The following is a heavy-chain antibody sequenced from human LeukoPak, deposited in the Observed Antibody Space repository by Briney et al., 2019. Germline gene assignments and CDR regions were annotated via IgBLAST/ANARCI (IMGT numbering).Heavy chain of an antibody. D-gene: IGHD4-23*01. CDR2: INPNSGGT. CDR1: GYTFTGYY. Sequence: GASVKVSCKASGYTFTGYYMHWVRQAPGQGLEWMGRINPNSGGTNYAQKFQGRVTMTRDTSISTAYMELSRLRSDDTAVYYCARVKLPQGNWFDPWGQGTLVIVSS. CDR3: ARVKLPQGNWFDP. J-gene: IGHJ5*02. V-gene: IGHV1-2*06.